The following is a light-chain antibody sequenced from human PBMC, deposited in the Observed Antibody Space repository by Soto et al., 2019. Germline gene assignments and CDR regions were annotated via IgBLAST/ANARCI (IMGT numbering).Light chain of an antibody. CDR1: QSVGSN. CDR2: GAS. J-gene: IGKJ5*01. Sequence: EIVMTQSPATLSVSPGERATLSCRASQSVGSNLAWYQQKAGQAPRLLIYGASTRATGIPDRFSGSGSGTEFTLTISRLQSEDFALYYCQKYNNWPPVTFGQGTRLEIK. V-gene: IGKV3-15*01. CDR3: QKYNNWPPVT.